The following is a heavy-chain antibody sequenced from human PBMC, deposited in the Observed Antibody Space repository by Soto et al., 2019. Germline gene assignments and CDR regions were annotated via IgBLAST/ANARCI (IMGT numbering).Heavy chain of an antibody. CDR1: GGSISSSNW. D-gene: IGHD6-13*01. CDR2: IYHSGST. V-gene: IGHV4-4*02. CDR3: ARDCYSSSWYRSLDYYYYYGMDV. J-gene: IGHJ6*02. Sequence: PSETLSLTCAVSGGSISSSNWWSWVRQPPGKGLEWIGEIYHSGSTNYNPSLKSRVTISVDKSKNQFSLKLSSVTAADTAVYYCARDCYSSSWYRSLDYYYYYGMDVWGQGTTVTVS.